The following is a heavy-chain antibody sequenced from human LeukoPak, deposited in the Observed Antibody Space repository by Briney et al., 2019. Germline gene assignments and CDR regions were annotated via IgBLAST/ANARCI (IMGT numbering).Heavy chain of an antibody. J-gene: IGHJ4*02. CDR2: INTNTGNP. CDR1: GYTFTGYY. CDR3: FDY. V-gene: IGHV7-4-1*01. Sequence: ASVKVSCKASGYTFTGYYMHWVRQAPGQGLEWMGWINTNTGNPTYAQGFTGRFVFSLDTSVSTAYYCARDRVLLWFGESYYFDYWGQGTLVTVSS. D-gene: IGHD3-10*01.